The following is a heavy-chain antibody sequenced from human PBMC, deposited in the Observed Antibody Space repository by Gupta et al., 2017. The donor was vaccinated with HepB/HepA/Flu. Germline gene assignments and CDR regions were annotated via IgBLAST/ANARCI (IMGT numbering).Heavy chain of an antibody. CDR1: GFTFTSYD. CDR3: ARGGRYDSGPVDY. CDR2: ICPGGDT. J-gene: IGHJ4*02. V-gene: IGHV3-13*01. Sequence: EVHLVESGGGLVQPGGSLRLSCAASGFTFTSYDMHWVRQATGNGLEWVSGICPGGDTYYPGSVKGRFTISRENAKNSLYLQVNSLRAEDTAVYYCARGGRYDSGPVDYWGQGTLVTVSS. D-gene: IGHD3-22*01.